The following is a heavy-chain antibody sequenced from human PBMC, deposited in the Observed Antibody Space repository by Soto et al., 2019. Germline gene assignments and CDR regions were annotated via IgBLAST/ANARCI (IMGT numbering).Heavy chain of an antibody. Sequence: QVQLVQSGAEVRMPGSSVKVSCKASGCTFSTYPINWVRQAPGQGLEWMGGIIPLFGTTNYAQKFKGRVTITADESMSTAYMELSSLRAEDAAVYYCARGATHGSSWYFWFDPWGQGTLVTVSS. CDR3: ARGATHGSSWYFWFDP. CDR1: GCTFSTYP. J-gene: IGHJ5*02. V-gene: IGHV1-69*01. CDR2: IIPLFGTT. D-gene: IGHD6-13*01.